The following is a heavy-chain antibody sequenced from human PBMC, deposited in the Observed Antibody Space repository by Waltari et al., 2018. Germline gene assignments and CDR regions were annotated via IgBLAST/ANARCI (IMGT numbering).Heavy chain of an antibody. Sequence: EVQLVESGGGLVQPGGSLRLSCAASGFTFTTYWMTWVRQAPGKGLEWVANVNKDGSAKFYVESVKGRFTISRDNAKNSLFLQMNSLRAEDTAVYYCARGVSGDSGPADYWGQGTLVTVSS. CDR1: GFTFTTYW. V-gene: IGHV3-7*01. CDR3: ARGVSGDSGPADY. D-gene: IGHD4-17*01. J-gene: IGHJ4*02. CDR2: VNKDGSAK.